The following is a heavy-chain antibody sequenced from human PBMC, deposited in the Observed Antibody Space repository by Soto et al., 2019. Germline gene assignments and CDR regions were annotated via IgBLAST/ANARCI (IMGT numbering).Heavy chain of an antibody. D-gene: IGHD3-3*01. CDR3: AKDQAVLRFLEWLFSYFDY. V-gene: IGHV3-23*01. Sequence: PGGSLRLSCAASGFTFSSYSISWVRQAPGKGLEWVSAISGSGGSTYYEDSVKGRFTISRDNSKNTLYLQMNSLRTEDNAVYFSAKDQAVLRFLEWLFSYFDYWGQGTLVTVSS. CDR2: ISGSGGST. J-gene: IGHJ4*02. CDR1: GFTFSSYS.